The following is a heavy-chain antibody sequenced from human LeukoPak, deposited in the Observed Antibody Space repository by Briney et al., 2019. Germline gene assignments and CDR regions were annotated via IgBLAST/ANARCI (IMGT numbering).Heavy chain of an antibody. CDR1: GYTFSSYG. D-gene: IGHD2-2*01. CDR3: AREGYCSGTSCDKPFDY. CDR2: ISGYNGNT. V-gene: IGHV1-18*01. J-gene: IGHJ4*02. Sequence: GASVKVSCKASGYTFSSYGITWVRQAPGQGLEWMGWISGYNGNTNYAEKLQGRFTMTTDTSTSTAYMELRSLRSDATAVYYCAREGYCSGTSCDKPFDYWGQGTLVTVAS.